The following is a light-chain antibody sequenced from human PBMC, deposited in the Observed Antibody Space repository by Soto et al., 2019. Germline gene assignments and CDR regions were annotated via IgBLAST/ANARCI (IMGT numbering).Light chain of an antibody. CDR2: GAS. CDR1: QSVSSN. J-gene: IGKJ1*01. Sequence: EIVMTQSPATLSVSPGERATLSCRASQSVSSNLAWYQQKPGQAPRLLIYGASNRATGIPARFSGSGSGTDFPLTISIQDQEDFAVYCYQQRSSWPWTFGQGTKVDIK. V-gene: IGKV3-11*01. CDR3: QQRSSWPWT.